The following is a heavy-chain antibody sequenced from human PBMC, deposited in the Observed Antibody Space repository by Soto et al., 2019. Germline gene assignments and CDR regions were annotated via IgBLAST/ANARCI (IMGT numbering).Heavy chain of an antibody. CDR1: GGSISSGDYY. CDR2: IYYSGST. V-gene: IGHV4-30-4*01. CDR3: ARDPEYCSSSSCWYYFDY. D-gene: IGHD2-2*01. J-gene: IGHJ4*02. Sequence: PSETLSLTCTVSGGSISSGDYYWSWVRQPPGKGLEWIGNIYYSGSTHYNPSLKSRVTISVDTSKNQLSLQLSSVTAADTAVYYCARDPEYCSSSSCWYYFDYWGQGTQVTVSS.